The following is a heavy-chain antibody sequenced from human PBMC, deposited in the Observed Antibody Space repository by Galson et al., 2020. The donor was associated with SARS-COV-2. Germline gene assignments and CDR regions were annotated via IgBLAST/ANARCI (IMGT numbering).Heavy chain of an antibody. Sequence: SETLSLTCAVYGGSFSGYYWIWIRQPPGKGLEWIGEINHSGSTNYNPSLKSRVTISVDTSKNQFSLKLSSVTAADTAVYYCARGGPIVVVPAANHDAFDIWGQGTMVTVSS. J-gene: IGHJ3*02. CDR2: INHSGST. CDR1: GGSFSGYY. V-gene: IGHV4-34*01. D-gene: IGHD2-2*01. CDR3: ARGGPIVVVPAANHDAFDI.